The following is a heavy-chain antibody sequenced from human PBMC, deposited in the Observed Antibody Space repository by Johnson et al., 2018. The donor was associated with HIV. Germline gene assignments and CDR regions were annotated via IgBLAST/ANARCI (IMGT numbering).Heavy chain of an antibody. CDR1: GFIFSSYA. CDR2: IWYDGSNK. J-gene: IGHJ3*02. CDR3: ARVSSSVTTARYGAFDI. Sequence: VESGGGVVQTGRSLRLSCAASGFIFSSYAMHWVRQAPGKGLEWVAVIWYDGSNKYYADSVKGRFTISRDNSKNMLYLQMNSLRAEDTAVYYCARVSSSVTTARYGAFDIWGQGTMVIVSS. D-gene: IGHD4-17*01. V-gene: IGHV3-30*04.